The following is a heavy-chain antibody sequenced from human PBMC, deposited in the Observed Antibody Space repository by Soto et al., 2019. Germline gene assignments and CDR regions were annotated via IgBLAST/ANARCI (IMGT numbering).Heavy chain of an antibody. CDR2: ISAGNGNT. J-gene: IGHJ4*02. V-gene: IGHV1-3*01. CDR1: GYTFTSYA. CDR3: ASEIVVVPY. Sequence: ASVKVSCKASGYTFTSYAMHWVRQAPGQRLEWMGWISAGNGNTKYSQKFQGRVTITRDTSASTAYMELSSLRSEDTAVYYCASEIVVVPYWGQGTLVTVSS. D-gene: IGHD3-22*01.